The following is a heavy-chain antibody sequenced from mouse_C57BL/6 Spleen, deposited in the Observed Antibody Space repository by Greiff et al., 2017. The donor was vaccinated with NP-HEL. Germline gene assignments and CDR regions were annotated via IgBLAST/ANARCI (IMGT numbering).Heavy chain of an antibody. CDR3: ARESYYGSSYYFDY. CDR1: GYTFTDYY. CDR2: INPYNGGT. J-gene: IGHJ2*01. V-gene: IGHV1-19*01. D-gene: IGHD1-1*01. Sequence: EVQLQESGPVLVKPGASVKMSCKASGYTFTDYYMNWVKQSHGKSLEWIGVINPYNGGTSYNQKFKGKATLTVDKSSSTAYMELNSLTSEDSAVYYCARESYYGSSYYFDYWGQGTTLTVSS.